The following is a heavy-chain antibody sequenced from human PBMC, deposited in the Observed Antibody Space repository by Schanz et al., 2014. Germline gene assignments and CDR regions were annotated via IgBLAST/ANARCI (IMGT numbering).Heavy chain of an antibody. D-gene: IGHD1-1*01. CDR1: GFVFRTFA. CDR3: MAMGRNASHYFDH. V-gene: IGHV3-23*01. Sequence: EVQLLESGGTVVQPGGSLRVSCAASGFVFRTFAMYWVRQAPGKGLEWVSAITGSGSKTYYADSVKGRFTIARDNSKNTLFLQMNSLRDEDTADYYCMAMGRNASHYFDHWGQGTLVTVSS. CDR2: ITGSGSKT. J-gene: IGHJ4*02.